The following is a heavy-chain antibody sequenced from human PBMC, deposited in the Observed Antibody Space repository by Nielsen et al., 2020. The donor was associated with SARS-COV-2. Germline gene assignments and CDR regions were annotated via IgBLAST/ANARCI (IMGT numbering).Heavy chain of an antibody. CDR3: AKRPSGVAVAGDFDY. CDR2: ISGSGGST. V-gene: IGHV3-23*01. CDR1: GFTFSSYE. Sequence: GESLKISCAASGFTFSSYEMNWVRQAPGKGLEWVSAISGSGGSTYYADSVKGRFTISRDNSKNTLYLQMNSLRAEDTAVYYCAKRPSGVAVAGDFDYWGQGTLVTVSS. J-gene: IGHJ4*02. D-gene: IGHD6-19*01.